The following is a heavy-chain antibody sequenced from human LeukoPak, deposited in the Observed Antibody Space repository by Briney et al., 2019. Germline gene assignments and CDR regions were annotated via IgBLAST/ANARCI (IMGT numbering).Heavy chain of an antibody. V-gene: IGHV3-74*03. Sequence: GGSLRLSCAASGFTFSSYSMNWVRQAPGKGLVWVSHINSDGSSTMYSDSVKGRFTISRDNAKNMLYLQMNSLRAEDTAVYYCARDPLSYHIDYWGQGTLVTVSS. CDR2: INSDGSST. D-gene: IGHD1-14*01. CDR3: ARDPLSYHIDY. J-gene: IGHJ4*02. CDR1: GFTFSSYS.